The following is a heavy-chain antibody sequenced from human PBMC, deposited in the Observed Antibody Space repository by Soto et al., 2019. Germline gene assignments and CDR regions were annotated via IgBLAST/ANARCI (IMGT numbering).Heavy chain of an antibody. V-gene: IGHV1-2*04. D-gene: IGHD3-3*01. CDR1: GYTFTGYY. CDR2: INPHSGGT. J-gene: IGHJ6*02. Sequence: VASVKVSCKASGYTFTGYYMHWVRQAPGQGLEWMGWINPHSGGTNYAQKFQGWVTMTRDTSISTAYMELSRLRSDDTAVYYCARERDYDFWSGPYFYYYGMDVCGHGTTVPVS. CDR3: ARERDYDFWSGPYFYYYGMDV.